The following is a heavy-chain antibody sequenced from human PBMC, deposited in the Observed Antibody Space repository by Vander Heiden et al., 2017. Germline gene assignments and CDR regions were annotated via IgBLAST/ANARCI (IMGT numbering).Heavy chain of an antibody. CDR2: IIPILGIA. CDR1: GCTFSSYA. Sequence: QVQLVQSGAEVKKPGSPVKVSCKPSGCTFSSYAISWVRQAPGQGLEWMGGIIPILGIANYAQKFQGRVTITADKSTSTAYMELSSLRSEDTAVYYCARAIAVAGSFYYGMDVWGQGTTVTVSS. J-gene: IGHJ6*02. D-gene: IGHD6-19*01. CDR3: ARAIAVAGSFYYGMDV. V-gene: IGHV1-69*10.